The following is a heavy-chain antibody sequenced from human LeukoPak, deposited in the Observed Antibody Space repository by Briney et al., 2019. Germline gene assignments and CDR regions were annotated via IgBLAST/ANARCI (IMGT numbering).Heavy chain of an antibody. J-gene: IGHJ4*02. CDR2: INPNSGGT. V-gene: IGHV1-2*02. D-gene: IGHD3-16*01. CDR3: ARPYLRRRLYFDY. Sequence: ASVQVSCKASGYTFTGYYMHWVRQAPGQGLEWMGWINPNSGGTNYAQKFQGRVTMTRDTSISTAYMELSRLRSDDTAVYCCARPYLRRRLYFDYWGQGTLVTVSS. CDR1: GYTFTGYY.